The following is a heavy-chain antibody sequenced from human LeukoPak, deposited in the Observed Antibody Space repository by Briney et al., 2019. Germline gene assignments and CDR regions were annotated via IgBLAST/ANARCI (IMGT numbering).Heavy chain of an antibody. V-gene: IGHV5-51*01. CDR3: ARLGFGELLDFDY. CDR2: IYPGDSHT. CDR1: GYSFSTYY. Sequence: GESLQISCKGSGYSFSTYYIGWVRQMPGKGLEYMGIIYPGDSHTTYSPSFQGQVTMSADKSITTAYLQWNSLKASDTAMYYCARLGFGELLDFDYWGQGTLVTVSS. J-gene: IGHJ4*02. D-gene: IGHD3-10*01.